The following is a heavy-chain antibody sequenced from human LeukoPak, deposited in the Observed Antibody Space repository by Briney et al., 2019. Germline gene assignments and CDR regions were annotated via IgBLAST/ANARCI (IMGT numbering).Heavy chain of an antibody. D-gene: IGHD6-19*01. CDR1: GYTFTSYG. CDR3: ARENSGWDAFDI. J-gene: IGHJ3*02. CDR2: ISAYNGNT. V-gene: IGHV1-18*01. Sequence: ASVKVSCKASGYTFTSYGISWVRQAPGQGLEWMGWISAYNGNTNYAQKLQGRVTITTDTSTSTAYMELRSLRSDDTAVYYCARENSGWDAFDIWGQGTMVTVSS.